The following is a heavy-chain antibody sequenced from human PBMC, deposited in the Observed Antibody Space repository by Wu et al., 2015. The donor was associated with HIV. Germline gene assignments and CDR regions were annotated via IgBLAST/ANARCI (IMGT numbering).Heavy chain of an antibody. D-gene: IGHD3-3*01. CDR1: GGTFSSYA. Sequence: QVQLVQSGAEVKKPGSSVKVSCKASGGTFSSYAISWVRQAPGQGLEWMGGIIPIFGTANYAQKFQGRVTITADESTSTAYMELSSLRSEDTAVYYCARGRREMYYDFWSGYLGYWGQGTLVTVSS. J-gene: IGHJ4*02. V-gene: IGHV1-69*12. CDR3: ARGRREMYYDFWSGYLGY. CDR2: IIPIFGTA.